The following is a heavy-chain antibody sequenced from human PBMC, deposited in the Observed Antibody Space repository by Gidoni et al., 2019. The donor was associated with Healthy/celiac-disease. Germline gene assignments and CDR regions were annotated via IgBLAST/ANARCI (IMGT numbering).Heavy chain of an antibody. V-gene: IGHV6-1*01. J-gene: IGHJ6*02. D-gene: IGHD5-12*01. CDR2: TYYRSKWYN. CDR1: GDRVSSHSAA. CDR3: AREKEYSGYDRVSGFPRYYGMDV. Sequence: QVQLQQSGPGLVKPSQTLSLTCAISGDRVSSHSAAWNWIRQSPSRGLEWLGRTYYRSKWYNDYAVSVKSRITINPDTSKNQFSLQLNSVTPEDTAVYYCAREKEYSGYDRVSGFPRYYGMDVWGQGTTVTVSS.